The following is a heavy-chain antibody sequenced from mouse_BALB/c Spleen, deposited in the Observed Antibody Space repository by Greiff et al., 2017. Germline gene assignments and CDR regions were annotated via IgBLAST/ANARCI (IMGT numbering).Heavy chain of an antibody. Sequence: DVMLVESGGGLVKLGGSLKLSCAASGFTFSSYYMSWVRQTPEKRLELVAAINSNGGSTYYPDTVKGRFTISRDNAKNTLYLQMSSLKSEDTALYYCASSYSTGYFDVWGAGTTVTVSS. D-gene: IGHD2-10*01. J-gene: IGHJ1*01. CDR1: GFTFSSYY. CDR3: ASSYSTGYFDV. V-gene: IGHV5-6-2*01. CDR2: INSNGGST.